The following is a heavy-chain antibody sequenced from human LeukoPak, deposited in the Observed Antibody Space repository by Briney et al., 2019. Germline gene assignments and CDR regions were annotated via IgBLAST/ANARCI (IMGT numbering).Heavy chain of an antibody. CDR1: GFTFSSYS. J-gene: IGHJ4*02. Sequence: PGGSLRLSCAASGFTFSSYSMNWVRQPPGKGLEWIASIHYSGRNYNNPSLNSRVTMSVDTSKNQFSLNLYSVTAADTALYYCARERDYTTSGNVDYWGQGTLVTVSS. CDR2: IHYSGRN. V-gene: IGHV4-39*07. D-gene: IGHD2-2*02. CDR3: ARERDYTTSGNVDY.